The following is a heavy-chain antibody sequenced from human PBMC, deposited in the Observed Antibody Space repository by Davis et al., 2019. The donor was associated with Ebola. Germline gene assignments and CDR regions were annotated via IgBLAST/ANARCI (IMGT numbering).Heavy chain of an antibody. J-gene: IGHJ3*02. CDR1: GDSVSSNSVA. V-gene: IGHV6-1*01. D-gene: IGHD1-14*01. CDR2: TYYRSKWYN. Sequence: LRLSCAISGDSVSSNSVAWNWIRQSPSRGLEWLGRTYYRSKWYNEYAESVKSRITVNPDTSKNQFSLQLNSVTPEDTAVYYCARATFRNPFDIWGQGTTVTVSS. CDR3: ARATFRNPFDI.